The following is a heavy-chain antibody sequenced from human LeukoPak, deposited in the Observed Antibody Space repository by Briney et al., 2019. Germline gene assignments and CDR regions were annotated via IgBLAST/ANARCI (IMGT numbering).Heavy chain of an antibody. D-gene: IGHD6-13*01. CDR1: GYSFVGYG. CDR3: AREHSSSWYQFNY. CDR2: FNPENGNT. Sequence: ASVKVSCKASGYSFVGYGITWVRQATGQGLEWMGWFNPENGNTNYAQKVQGRVTMTADTSTSTSYMELRSLRSDDTAVYYCAREHSSSWYQFNYRGHGTLVTVSS. J-gene: IGHJ4*01. V-gene: IGHV1-18*01.